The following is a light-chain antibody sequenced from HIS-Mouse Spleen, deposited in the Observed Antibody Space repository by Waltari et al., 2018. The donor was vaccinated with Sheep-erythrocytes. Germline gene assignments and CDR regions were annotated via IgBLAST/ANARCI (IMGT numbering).Light chain of an antibody. CDR1: SRAVGGYNY. J-gene: IGLJ3*02. V-gene: IGLV2-8*01. CDR3: SSYAGSNNWV. CDR2: EVS. Sequence: QSALTQPPSASGSPGQSVTIHCTGTSRAVGGYNYFSWYQQHPVKAPKLMIYEVSKRPSGVPDRFSGSKSGNTASLTVSGLQAEDEADYYCSSYAGSNNWVFGGGTKLTVL.